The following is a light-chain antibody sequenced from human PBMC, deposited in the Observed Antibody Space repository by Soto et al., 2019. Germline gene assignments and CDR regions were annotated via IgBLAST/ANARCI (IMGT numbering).Light chain of an antibody. CDR2: KDS. J-gene: IGLJ1*01. V-gene: IGLV3-25*02. CDR1: AVPKQY. Sequence: SYELTQPPSVSLSPVQTARITCSGYAVPKQYAYWYQQKQGQAPVLVIYKDSERPSGIPERFSGSRSGTTVTLTISGVQAEDEADYYCQSPDSSGTYVFXTGTKVTVL. CDR3: QSPDSSGTYV.